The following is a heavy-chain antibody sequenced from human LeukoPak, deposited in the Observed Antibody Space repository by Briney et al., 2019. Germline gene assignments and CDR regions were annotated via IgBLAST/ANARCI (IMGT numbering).Heavy chain of an antibody. J-gene: IGHJ4*02. Sequence: SETLSLTCTVSGGSISSYYWSWIRQPPGKALEWIGYIYNSGSTNYNPSLKSRVTMSLDTSKNHFSLKLSSVTAADTAMYYCARARRDGYNHLDYWGKGTLVTVSS. CDR1: GGSISSYY. CDR2: IYNSGST. D-gene: IGHD5-24*01. CDR3: ARARRDGYNHLDY. V-gene: IGHV4-59*01.